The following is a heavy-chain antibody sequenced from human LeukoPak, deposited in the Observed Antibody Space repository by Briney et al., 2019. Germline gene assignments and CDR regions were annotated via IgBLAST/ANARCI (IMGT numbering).Heavy chain of an antibody. Sequence: ASVKVSCKVSGYTLTELSMHWVRQAPGKGLEWMGGFDPEDGETIYAQKFQGRVTMTEDTSTDTAYMELSSLRSEDTAVYYCATWTYYYDSSGYYSKYFQHWGQGTLVTVSS. V-gene: IGHV1-24*01. CDR2: FDPEDGET. J-gene: IGHJ1*01. CDR1: GYTLTELS. D-gene: IGHD3-22*01. CDR3: ATWTYYYDSSGYYSKYFQH.